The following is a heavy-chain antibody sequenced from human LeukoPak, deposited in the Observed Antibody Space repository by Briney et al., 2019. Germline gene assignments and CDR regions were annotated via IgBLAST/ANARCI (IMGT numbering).Heavy chain of an antibody. CDR1: GFTFTSHG. CDR2: VSTDGSTS. CDR3: ARDSPNYSKGAIDI. Sequence: GGSLRLSCAASGFTFTSHGMHWVRHPPGKGLVWVAHVSTDGSTSTSVDSVKGRFTISRDNAKNMLYLQMDSLRAEDTAVYYCARDSPNYSKGAIDIWGQGTMVTVSS. D-gene: IGHD3-10*01. V-gene: IGHV3-74*03. J-gene: IGHJ3*02.